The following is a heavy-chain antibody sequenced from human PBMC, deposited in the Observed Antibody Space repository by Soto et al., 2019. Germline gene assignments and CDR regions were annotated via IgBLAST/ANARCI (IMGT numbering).Heavy chain of an antibody. V-gene: IGHV3-74*01. Sequence: PGGSLRLSCAASGCTVSSYWMHWVRQAPGKGLVWVSRINSDGSSTSYADSVKGRFTISRDNAKNTLYLQMNSLRAEDTAVYYCARGRDYYDSSGLYGMDVWGQGTTVTVSS. CDR3: ARGRDYYDSSGLYGMDV. D-gene: IGHD3-22*01. J-gene: IGHJ6*02. CDR2: INSDGSST. CDR1: GCTVSSYW.